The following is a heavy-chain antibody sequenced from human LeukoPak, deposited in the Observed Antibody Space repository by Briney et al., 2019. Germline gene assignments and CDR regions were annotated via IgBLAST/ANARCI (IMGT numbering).Heavy chain of an antibody. CDR2: ISYDGSNK. CDR1: GFTFSNYA. Sequence: GGSLRLSCAASGFTFSNYAMHWVRQAPGKGLEWVAVISYDGSNKYYANSVKGRFTVSRDNSKNTLYVQMDSLRAEDTAVYYCAGESKESYGSSFYFWGQGTLVTVSS. CDR3: AGESKESYGSSFYF. D-gene: IGHD3-10*01. J-gene: IGHJ4*02. V-gene: IGHV3-30-3*01.